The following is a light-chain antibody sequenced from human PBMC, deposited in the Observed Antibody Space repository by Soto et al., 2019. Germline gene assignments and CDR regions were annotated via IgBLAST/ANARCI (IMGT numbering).Light chain of an antibody. CDR3: QPYNSNPLT. J-gene: IGKJ4*01. V-gene: IGKV1-5*03. CDR1: QSFSTW. CDR2: KTS. Sequence: DIQMTQYPSTLSASVGDRVTITCRASQSFSTWLAWYQQKPGKAPNLLIYKTSILESGVPSRFSGSGSGTEFTLTISSLQPDDFATYYCQPYNSNPLTFGGGTNVEIK.